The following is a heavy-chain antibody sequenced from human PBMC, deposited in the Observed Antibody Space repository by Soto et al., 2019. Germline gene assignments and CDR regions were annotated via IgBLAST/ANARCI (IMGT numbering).Heavy chain of an antibody. V-gene: IGHV1-18*01. CDR1: GYTFTSYG. CDR3: ARDLRYCSGGSCYGGRVPSYMDV. Sequence: ASVKVSCKASGYTFTSYGISWVRQAPGQGLEWIGWISAYNGNTNYAQKLQGRVTMTTDTSTSTAYMELRSLRSDDTAVYYCARDLRYCSGGSCYGGRVPSYMDVWGKGTTVTVSS. CDR2: ISAYNGNT. J-gene: IGHJ6*03. D-gene: IGHD2-15*01.